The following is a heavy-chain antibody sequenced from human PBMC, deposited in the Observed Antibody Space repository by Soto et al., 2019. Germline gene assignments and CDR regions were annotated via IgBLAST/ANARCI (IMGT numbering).Heavy chain of an antibody. V-gene: IGHV1-46*01. CDR1: GYTFTSYY. CDR3: ARVVRGRYSYGFAAPYGMDV. J-gene: IGHJ6*02. D-gene: IGHD5-18*01. CDR2: INPSGGST. Sequence: ASVKVSCKASGYTFTSYYMHWVRQAPGQGLEWMGIINPSGGSTSYAQKFQGRATMTRDTSTSTVYMELSSLRSEDTAVYYCARVVRGRYSYGFAAPYGMDVWGQGTTVTVSS.